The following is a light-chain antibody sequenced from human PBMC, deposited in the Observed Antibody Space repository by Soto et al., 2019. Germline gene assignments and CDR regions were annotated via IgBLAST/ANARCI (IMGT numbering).Light chain of an antibody. J-gene: IGKJ5*01. CDR1: QSVSSRY. CDR3: QQYGRSLT. Sequence: EIVLTQSPGTLSLSPGERATLSCRASQSVSSRYLAWYQQEPGQPPRLLIYGASRRAAGIPDRFSGSGSGTDFTLTISRLEPEDFAVYYCQQYGRSLTFGQGTRLEIK. CDR2: GAS. V-gene: IGKV3-20*01.